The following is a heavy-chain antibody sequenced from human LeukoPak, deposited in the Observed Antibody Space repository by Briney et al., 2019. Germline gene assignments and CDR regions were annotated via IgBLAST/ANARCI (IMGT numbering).Heavy chain of an antibody. CDR2: IYYSGST. V-gene: IGHV4-59*01. CDR1: GGSISSYY. J-gene: IGHJ6*03. CDR3: ARTVYYYYYMDV. D-gene: IGHD2-2*01. Sequence: AETLPLTCTVSGGSISSYYWSWIRQPPGKGLEWIGYIYYSGSTNYNPSLKSRVTISVDTSKNQFPLKLSSVTAADTAVCYCARTVYYYYYMDVWGKGTTVTVSS.